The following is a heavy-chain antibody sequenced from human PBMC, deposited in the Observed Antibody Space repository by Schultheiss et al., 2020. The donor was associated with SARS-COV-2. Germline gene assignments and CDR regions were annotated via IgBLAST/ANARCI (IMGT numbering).Heavy chain of an antibody. Sequence: GGSLRLSCAASGFTFSSYAMSWVRQAPGKGLEWVSAISGSGGSTYYADSVKGLFTISRDNSKNTLYLQMNSLRAEDTAVYYCAETYYYDSSGLTDAFGIWGQETMVT. J-gene: IGHJ3*02. CDR3: AETYYYDSSGLTDAFGI. CDR1: GFTFSSYA. CDR2: ISGSGGST. D-gene: IGHD3-22*01. V-gene: IGHV3-23*01.